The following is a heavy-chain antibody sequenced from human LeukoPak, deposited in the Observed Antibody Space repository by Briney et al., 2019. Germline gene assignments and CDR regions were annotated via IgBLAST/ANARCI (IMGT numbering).Heavy chain of an antibody. CDR1: GYTFTSYY. CDR3: ARESGSYPRGFDLDY. Sequence: ASVKVSCKASGYTFTSYYMHWVRQAPGQGLEWMGWINPNSGGTNYAQKFQGRVTMTRDTSISTAYMELSRLRSDDTAVYYCARESGSYPRGFDLDYWGQGTLVTVSS. J-gene: IGHJ4*02. D-gene: IGHD1-26*01. CDR2: INPNSGGT. V-gene: IGHV1-2*02.